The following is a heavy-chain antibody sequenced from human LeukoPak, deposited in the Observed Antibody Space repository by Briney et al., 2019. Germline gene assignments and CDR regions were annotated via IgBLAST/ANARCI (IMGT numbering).Heavy chain of an antibody. CDR1: GGSMSGYY. D-gene: IGHD6-19*01. CDR3: AGVGSSGWFTQDY. Sequence: SETLSLICTVSGGSMSGYYWSWIRQTPGKGLEWIGYIYYSGSSNYNPSLKSRVTISVDTSKNQFSLKLSSVTAADTAVYYCAGVGSSGWFTQDYWGQGTLVTVSS. CDR2: IYYSGSS. V-gene: IGHV4-59*01. J-gene: IGHJ4*02.